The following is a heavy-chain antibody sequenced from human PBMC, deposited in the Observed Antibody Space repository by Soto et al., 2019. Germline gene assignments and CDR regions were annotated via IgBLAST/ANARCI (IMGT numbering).Heavy chain of an antibody. V-gene: IGHV4-59*01. CDR2: VYYTEST. CDR1: GDSSSPFY. Sequence: SETLSLTCTVSGDSSSPFYWGRMRQSPGKELEWIGYVYYTESTNYNPSLKSRVTISVDRSKNQFSLKLTSANAADTAVYYCARGRTVRNYADDSSDYFYFFDYWGQGTQVTVSS. CDR3: ARGRTVRNYADDSSDYFYFFDY. D-gene: IGHD3-22*01. J-gene: IGHJ4*02.